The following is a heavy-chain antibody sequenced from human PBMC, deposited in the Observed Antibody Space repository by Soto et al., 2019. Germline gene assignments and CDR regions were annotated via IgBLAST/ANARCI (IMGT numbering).Heavy chain of an antibody. Sequence: QITLKESGPTLVKPTQTLTLTCTFSGFSLSTTGVGVGWIRQPPGKALEWLALIYWDDDKRYSPSLKSRLTITKDTSKKLVVLTMTNMDPVDTAPYYCALARYSTFDYWGQGTLVTVSS. J-gene: IGHJ4*02. CDR2: IYWDDDK. D-gene: IGHD4-4*01. V-gene: IGHV2-5*02. CDR3: ALARYSTFDY. CDR1: GFSLSTTGVG.